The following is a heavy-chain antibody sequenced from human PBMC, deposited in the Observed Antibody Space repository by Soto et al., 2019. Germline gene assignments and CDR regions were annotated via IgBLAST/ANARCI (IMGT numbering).Heavy chain of an antibody. J-gene: IGHJ6*02. CDR1: AFSFTNFA. CDR3: ARQRQPQAGDYYYFGMDV. V-gene: IGHV3-30*04. CDR2: ISFDGSNK. Sequence: QVQLMESGGGVVRPGESLRLSCAASAFSFTNFALHWVRQAPGRGLEWVAVISFDGSNKFYVDSVKGRFTISMDNSKNTLYLQMSSLTPDDIGVYYCARQRQPQAGDYYYFGMDVWGQGTTVTVSS. D-gene: IGHD6-25*01.